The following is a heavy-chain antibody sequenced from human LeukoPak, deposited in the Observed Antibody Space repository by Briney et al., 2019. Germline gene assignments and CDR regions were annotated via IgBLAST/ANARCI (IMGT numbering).Heavy chain of an antibody. CDR3: AKESGKFDY. V-gene: IGHV3-43*02. Sequence: PGGSLRLSCTASGFTFSNYAMTWVRQAPGKGLERVSLISGDGVSTFYADSVKGRFSISRDNSKNSLYLEMNSLRTEDAAMYYCAKESGKFDYWGQGTLVAVSS. CDR2: ISGDGVST. J-gene: IGHJ4*02. CDR1: GFTFSNYA.